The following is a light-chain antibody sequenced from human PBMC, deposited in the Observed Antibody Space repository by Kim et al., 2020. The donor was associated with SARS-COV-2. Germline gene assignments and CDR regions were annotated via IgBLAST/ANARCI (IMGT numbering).Light chain of an antibody. CDR2: EDN. Sequence: NSMLTQPHSVSESPGKTVTISCTRSSGSIASNYVQWYQQRPGSAPTTVIYEDNQRPSGVPDRFSGSIDSSSNSASLTISGLKTEDEADYYCQSYDSSNHVVFGGGTKLTVL. CDR1: SGSIASNY. V-gene: IGLV6-57*03. J-gene: IGLJ2*01. CDR3: QSYDSSNHVV.